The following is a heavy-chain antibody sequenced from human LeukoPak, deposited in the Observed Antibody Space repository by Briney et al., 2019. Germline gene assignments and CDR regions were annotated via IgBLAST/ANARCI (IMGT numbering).Heavy chain of an antibody. CDR1: GFTFSISG. CDR2: ISYDGSNE. Sequence: GGSLRLSCAASGFTFSISGMHWVRQAPGKGLEWLAVISYDGSNEYYADSVKGRFTISRDNSDNTLYLQMNSLGVEDTAIYYCAKSMTTVVNPFDYWGQGTPVTVSS. CDR3: AKSMTTVVNPFDY. J-gene: IGHJ4*02. V-gene: IGHV3-30*18. D-gene: IGHD4-23*01.